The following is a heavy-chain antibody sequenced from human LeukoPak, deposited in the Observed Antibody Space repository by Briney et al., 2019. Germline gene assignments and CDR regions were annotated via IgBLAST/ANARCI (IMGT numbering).Heavy chain of an antibody. CDR2: IYYSGST. V-gene: IGHV4-31*03. J-gene: IGHJ5*02. CDR3: GREIVANNWFDP. D-gene: IGHD5-12*01. CDR1: GGSISSGGYY. Sequence: SETLSLTCTVSGGSISSGGYYWSWIRQHPGKGLEWIGYIYYSGSTYYNPSLKSRVTISVDTSKNQFSLKLSSVTAADTAVYYCGREIVANNWFDPWGQGTLVTVSS.